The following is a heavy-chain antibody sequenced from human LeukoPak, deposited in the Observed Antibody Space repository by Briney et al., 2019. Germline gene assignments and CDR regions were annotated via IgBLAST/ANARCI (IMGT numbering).Heavy chain of an antibody. CDR3: ARTDIWFGYMDV. D-gene: IGHD3-10*01. CDR2: IYYSGST. CDR1: GGSISSSSSY. V-gene: IGHV4-61*05. Sequence: SETLSLTCSVSGGSISSSSSYWGCIRPPPGKGLDWIGYIYYSGSTNYNPSLKSRVTISVDTSKNHFSLNLLSVTAADTSVYYRARTDIWFGYMDVWDKGTTVTISS. J-gene: IGHJ6*03.